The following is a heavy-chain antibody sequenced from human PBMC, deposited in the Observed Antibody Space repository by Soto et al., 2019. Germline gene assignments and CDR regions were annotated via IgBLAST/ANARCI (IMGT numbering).Heavy chain of an antibody. J-gene: IGHJ4*02. CDR1: GYTFTSYD. Sequence: ASVKVSCKASGYTFTSYDINWVRQATGQGLEWMGWMNPNSGNTGYAQEFQGRVTMTRNTSISTAYMDLSSLRSDDTAVYYCARERAAAGFDYWGQGTPVTVSS. D-gene: IGHD6-13*01. V-gene: IGHV1-8*01. CDR2: MNPNSGNT. CDR3: ARERAAAGFDY.